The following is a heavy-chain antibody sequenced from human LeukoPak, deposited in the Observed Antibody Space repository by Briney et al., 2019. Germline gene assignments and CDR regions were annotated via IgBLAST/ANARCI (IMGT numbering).Heavy chain of an antibody. V-gene: IGHV1-24*01. CDR2: FDPEDGET. CDR1: GYTLTELS. CDR3: ATFLIKVKSGYIRDDAFDI. Sequence: ASVKVSCKVSGYTLTELSMHWVRQAPGKGLEWMGGFDPEDGETIYAQKFQGRVTMTEDTSTDAAYMELSSLRSEDTAVYYCATFLIKVKSGYIRDDAFDIWGQGTMVTVSS. D-gene: IGHD3-22*01. J-gene: IGHJ3*02.